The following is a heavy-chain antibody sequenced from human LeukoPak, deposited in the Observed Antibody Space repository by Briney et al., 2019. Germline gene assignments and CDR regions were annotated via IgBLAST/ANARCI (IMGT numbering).Heavy chain of an antibody. CDR3: VRDGSVARQDY. D-gene: IGHD6-19*01. CDR1: GFTFSNYA. Sequence: GGSLRLSCAATGFTFSNYAMSWVRQAPAKGLEWVSSISDSGTITYHADSVKGRFTISRDNSKNTLYLQMNSLRVDDTAVYYCVRDGSVARQDYWGQGTLLTVSS. J-gene: IGHJ4*02. V-gene: IGHV3-23*01. CDR2: ISDSGTIT.